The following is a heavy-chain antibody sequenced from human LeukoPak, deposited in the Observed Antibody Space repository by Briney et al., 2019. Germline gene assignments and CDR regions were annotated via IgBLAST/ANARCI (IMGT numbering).Heavy chain of an antibody. D-gene: IGHD3-10*01. V-gene: IGHV4-59*01. Sequence: NPSETLSLTCSVSGGSIDSYYWTWLRQSPGRGLEWTGYIYYAGSTNYSPSLKSRVSISVDTSNNQFSLQLRPVTAADTAIYYCARGRARDGSFPWFDSWGQGTLVTVSS. CDR3: ARGRARDGSFPWFDS. J-gene: IGHJ5*01. CDR2: IYYAGST. CDR1: GGSIDSYY.